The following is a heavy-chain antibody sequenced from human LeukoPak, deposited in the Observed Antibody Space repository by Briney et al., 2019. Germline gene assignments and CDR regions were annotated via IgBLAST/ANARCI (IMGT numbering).Heavy chain of an antibody. J-gene: IGHJ4*02. CDR3: ARSTLHSSGYSYYFDY. V-gene: IGHV4-59*08. CDR1: GGPISSYY. D-gene: IGHD3-22*01. CDR2: IYYSGST. Sequence: KPSETLSLTCTVSGGPISSYYWSWIRQPPGKGLEWIGYIYYSGSTNYNPSLKSRVTISVDTSKNQFSLKLSSVTAADTAVYYCARSTLHSSGYSYYFDYWGQGTLVTVSS.